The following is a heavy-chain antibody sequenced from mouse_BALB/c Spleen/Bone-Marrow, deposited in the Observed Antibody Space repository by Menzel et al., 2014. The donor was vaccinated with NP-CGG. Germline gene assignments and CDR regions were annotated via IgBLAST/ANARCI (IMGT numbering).Heavy chain of an antibody. V-gene: IGHV3-1*02. J-gene: IGHJ2*01. CDR3: VRNYVESFDY. D-gene: IGHD1-1*01. CDR2: IHYSGST. CDR1: GYSIASGYS. Sequence: EVKLVESGPDLVKPSQSISFTCTVTGYSIASGYSWHWIRQFPGNKLEWMGYIHYSGSTNYNPSLKSRISVTRDTSKNQFFLQLNSVTTEDTATFYCVRNYVESFDYWGQGTTLTVSS.